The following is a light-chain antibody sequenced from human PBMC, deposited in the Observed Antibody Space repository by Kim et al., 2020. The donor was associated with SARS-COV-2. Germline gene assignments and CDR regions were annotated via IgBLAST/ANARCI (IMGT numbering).Light chain of an antibody. V-gene: IGKV1-5*01. J-gene: IGKJ1*01. CDR3: RQYNSYSPCT. CDR2: DAS. CDR1: QSISSW. Sequence: SVGDRVTIPCRASQSISSWFAGYQQKPGKAPQLLIYDASSLESGGPSRFSSSGSGTEFTLTIISMQPDDFAAEFCRQYNSYSPCTFGQGTKVEIK.